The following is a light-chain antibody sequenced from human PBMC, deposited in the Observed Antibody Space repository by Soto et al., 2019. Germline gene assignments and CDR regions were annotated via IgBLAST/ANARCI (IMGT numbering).Light chain of an antibody. J-gene: IGKJ4*01. V-gene: IGKV1-33*01. CDR1: QDISYY. CDR3: QQYDNLPPLT. CDR2: DAS. Sequence: DIPMTQSPSSLSASVGDRVTVTCQASQDISYYLNWYQHKPGQAPKLLIYDASILETGVPSRFSGTGTGTDFTFTISSLQPEDIATYYCQQYDNLPPLTFGGGTKVEIK.